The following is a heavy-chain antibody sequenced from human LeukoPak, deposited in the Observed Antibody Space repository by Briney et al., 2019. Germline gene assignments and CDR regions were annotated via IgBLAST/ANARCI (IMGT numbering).Heavy chain of an antibody. Sequence: SEALSLTCTVSGGSISSYYWSWIRQPPGKGLEWIGYIYYSGSTNYNPSLKSRVTISVDTSKNQFSLKLSSVTAADTAVYYCARDTTSIGFDPWGQGTLVTVSS. CDR1: GGSISSYY. CDR3: ARDTTSIGFDP. CDR2: IYYSGST. J-gene: IGHJ5*02. D-gene: IGHD1-26*01. V-gene: IGHV4-59*01.